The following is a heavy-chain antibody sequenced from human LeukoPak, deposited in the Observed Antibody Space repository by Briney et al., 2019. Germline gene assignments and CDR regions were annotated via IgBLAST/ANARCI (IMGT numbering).Heavy chain of an antibody. D-gene: IGHD5-24*01. CDR2: IYTSGST. J-gene: IGHJ6*03. CDR3: ARSRDGYNPYYYYYMDV. V-gene: IGHV4-4*07. Sequence: SETLSLTCTVSGGSISSYYWSWIRQPAGKGLEWIGRIYTSGSTNYNPSLKSRVTMSVDTSKNQFSLKLSSVTAADTAVYYCARSRDGYNPYYYYYMDVWGKGTTVTVSS. CDR1: GGSISSYY.